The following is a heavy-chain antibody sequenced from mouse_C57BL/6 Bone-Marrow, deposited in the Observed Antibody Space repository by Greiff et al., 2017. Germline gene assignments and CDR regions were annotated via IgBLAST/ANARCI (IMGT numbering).Heavy chain of an antibody. CDR2: INPYNGGT. CDR3: ARYDGYYY. Sequence: VQLQQSGPVLVKPGASVKMSCKASEYTFTDYYMNWVKQSHGKSLEWIGVINPYNGGTSYNQKFKGKATLTVDKSSSTAFMELNSLTSEDSAVYYCARYDGYYYWGQGTTLTVSS. CDR1: EYTFTDYY. D-gene: IGHD2-3*01. J-gene: IGHJ2*01. V-gene: IGHV1-19*01.